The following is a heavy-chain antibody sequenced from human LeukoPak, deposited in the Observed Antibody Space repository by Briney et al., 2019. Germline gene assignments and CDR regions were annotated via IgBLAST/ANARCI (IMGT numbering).Heavy chain of an antibody. D-gene: IGHD3-10*01. CDR3: ARVYYYGSGSYYTYFDY. CDR2: IYYSGST. V-gene: IGHV4-59*01. Sequence: GSLRLSCAASGFTFSSYAMSWIRQPPGKGLEWIGYIYYSGSTNYNPSLKSRVTISVDTSKNQFSLKLSSVTAADTAVYYCARVYYYGSGSYYTYFDYWGQGTLVTVSS. CDR1: GFTFSSYA. J-gene: IGHJ4*02.